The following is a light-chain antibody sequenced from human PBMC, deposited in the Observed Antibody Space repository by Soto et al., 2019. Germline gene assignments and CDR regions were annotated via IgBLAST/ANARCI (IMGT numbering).Light chain of an antibody. CDR3: QQYYTYPRT. Sequence: AIRVTQPSSSLSASTRDRVTITCLVSEGSSSYLAWYQQKPGKAPKLLIYAGSTLQSGVPSRFSGSGSGTDFTLTISCLQSEDFATYYCQQYYTYPRTFGQGTKVDIK. CDR2: AGS. J-gene: IGKJ1*01. CDR1: EGSSSY. V-gene: IGKV1-8*01.